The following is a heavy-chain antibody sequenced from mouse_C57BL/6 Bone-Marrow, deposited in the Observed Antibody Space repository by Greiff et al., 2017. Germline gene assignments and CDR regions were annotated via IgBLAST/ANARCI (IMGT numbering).Heavy chain of an antibody. CDR3: ARYSSGYGYAMDY. V-gene: IGHV1-61*01. D-gene: IGHD3-2*02. CDR2: IYPSDSET. CDR1: GYTFTSYW. Sequence: VQLQQPGAELVRPGSSVKLSCKASGYTFTSYWMDWVKQRPGQGLEWIGNIYPSDSETHYNQKFKDKATLTVDKSSSTAYMQLSSLTSEDSAVYYCARYSSGYGYAMDYWGQGTSVTVSS. J-gene: IGHJ4*01.